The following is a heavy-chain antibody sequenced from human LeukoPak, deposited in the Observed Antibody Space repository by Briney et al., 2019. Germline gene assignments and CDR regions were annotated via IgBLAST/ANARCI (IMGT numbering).Heavy chain of an antibody. CDR1: GFTFSSYW. J-gene: IGHJ4*02. D-gene: IGHD6-19*01. CDR2: INSDGSNT. CDR3: AILADYNSGWFTDY. V-gene: IGHV3-74*03. Sequence: GGSLRLSCAASGFTFSSYWMHWVRQAPGKGLVWVSRINSDGSNTKYADSVKGRLTISRDNAKNALYQQLDSLRAEDTALYYCAILADYNSGWFTDYWGQGTLVTVSS.